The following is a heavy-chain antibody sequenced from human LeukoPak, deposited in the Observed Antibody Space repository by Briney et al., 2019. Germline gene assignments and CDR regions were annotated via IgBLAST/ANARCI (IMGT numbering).Heavy chain of an antibody. CDR3: AREETTDYYGSGRGAFDI. D-gene: IGHD3-10*01. J-gene: IGHJ3*02. Sequence: PGGSLRLSCAASGFTFDDYGMSWVRQAPGKGLEWVSGINWNGGSTGYADSVKGRFTISRDNAKSSLYLQMNSLRAEDTALYHCAREETTDYYGSGRGAFDIWGQGTMVTVSS. CDR2: INWNGGST. CDR1: GFTFDDYG. V-gene: IGHV3-20*01.